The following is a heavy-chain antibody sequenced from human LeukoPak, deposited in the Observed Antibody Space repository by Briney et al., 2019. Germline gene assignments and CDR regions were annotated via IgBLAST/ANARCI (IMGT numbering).Heavy chain of an antibody. D-gene: IGHD2-2*01. Sequence: SETLSLTCTVSGGSISSSSYYWGWIRQPPGKGLEWIGSIYYSGSTYYNPSLKSRVTMSVDTSKNQFSLELSSVTAADTALYYCARQGSCSNTNCNRWFDPWGQGTLVIVSS. V-gene: IGHV4-39*01. CDR1: GGSISSSSYY. J-gene: IGHJ5*02. CDR2: IYYSGST. CDR3: ARQGSCSNTNCNRWFDP.